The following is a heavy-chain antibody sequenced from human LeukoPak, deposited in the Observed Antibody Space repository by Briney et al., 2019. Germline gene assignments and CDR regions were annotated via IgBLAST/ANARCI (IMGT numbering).Heavy chain of an antibody. V-gene: IGHV3-74*01. D-gene: IGHD3-10*01. Sequence: GGSLRLSCAASGFTFSNYYLFWVRQAPGKGLVWVSRVKSDGTSATYADSVRGRFTVSRDNARNTLYLQMNSLRPEDTAVYYCALTMVRGVREYYFDYWGQGTLVTVSS. CDR2: VKSDGTSA. J-gene: IGHJ4*02. CDR3: ALTMVRGVREYYFDY. CDR1: GFTFSNYY.